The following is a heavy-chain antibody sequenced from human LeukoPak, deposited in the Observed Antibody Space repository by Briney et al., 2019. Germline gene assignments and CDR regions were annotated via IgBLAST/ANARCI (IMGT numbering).Heavy chain of an antibody. Sequence: SETLSLTCAVYGGTFSGYYWSWIRQPPGKGLEWIGEIDHSGNTKYNSSLKSRVTIAIDTSKSQFSLKLTSVTAADTAVYYCARGLVVVVAGSLYYYFDYWGQGTLLKVSS. D-gene: IGHD2-15*01. CDR3: ARGLVVVVAGSLYYYFDY. CDR1: GGTFSGYY. CDR2: IDHSGNT. J-gene: IGHJ4*02. V-gene: IGHV4-34*01.